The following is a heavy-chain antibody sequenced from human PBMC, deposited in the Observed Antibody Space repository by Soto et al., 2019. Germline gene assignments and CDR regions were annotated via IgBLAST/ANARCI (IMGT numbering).Heavy chain of an antibody. V-gene: IGHV4-4*02. CDR2: IYHSGST. Sequence: SETLSLTCAVSGCSISSSNWWSWVRQPPGKGLEWIGEIYHSGSTNYNTSLKSRVTISVDKSKNQFSLKLSSVTAADTAVYYCARSPQNITMVRGVLDYWGQGPLVTVSS. CDR1: GCSISSSNW. J-gene: IGHJ4*02. CDR3: ARSPQNITMVRGVLDY. D-gene: IGHD3-10*01.